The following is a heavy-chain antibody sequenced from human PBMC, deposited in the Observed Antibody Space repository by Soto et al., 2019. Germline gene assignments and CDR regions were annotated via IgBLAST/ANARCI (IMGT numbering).Heavy chain of an antibody. V-gene: IGHV4-31*03. D-gene: IGHD2-21*02. CDR3: ARHPRVEVTDAFDI. CDR1: GGSISSGGYY. CDR2: IYYSGST. J-gene: IGHJ3*02. Sequence: QVQLQESGPGLVKPSQTLSLTCTVSGGSISSGGYYWSWIRQHPGKGLEWIGYIYYSGSTYYNPSLKSRVTIAVDTSKSQFSLKLSSVTAADTAVYYCARHPRVEVTDAFDIWGQGTMVTVSS.